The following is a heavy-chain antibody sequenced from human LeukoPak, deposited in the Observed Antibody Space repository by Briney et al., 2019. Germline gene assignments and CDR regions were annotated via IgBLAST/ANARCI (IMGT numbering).Heavy chain of an antibody. J-gene: IGHJ4*02. CDR3: ATQPRDYYDSSGYYYPADY. V-gene: IGHV1-24*01. Sequence: ASVKVSCEVSGYTLTELSMHWVRQAPGKGLEWMGGFDPEDGETIYAQKFQGRVTMTEDTSTDTAYMELSSLRSEDTAVYYCATQPRDYYDSSGYYYPADYWGQGTLVTVSS. D-gene: IGHD3-22*01. CDR1: GYTLTELS. CDR2: FDPEDGET.